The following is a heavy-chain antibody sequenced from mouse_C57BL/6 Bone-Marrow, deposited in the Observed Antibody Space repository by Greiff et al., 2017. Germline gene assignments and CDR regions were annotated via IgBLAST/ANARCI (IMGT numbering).Heavy chain of an antibody. J-gene: IGHJ4*01. Sequence: VQLKESEGGLVQPGSSMKLSCTASGFTFSDYYMAWVRQVPEKGLEWVANINYDGSSTYYLDSLKSRFIISRDNAKNILYLQMSSLKSEDTATYYCARVRYYGSRDYYAMDYWGQGTSVTVSS. CDR3: ARVRYYGSRDYYAMDY. D-gene: IGHD1-1*01. V-gene: IGHV5-16*01. CDR1: GFTFSDYY. CDR2: INYDGSST.